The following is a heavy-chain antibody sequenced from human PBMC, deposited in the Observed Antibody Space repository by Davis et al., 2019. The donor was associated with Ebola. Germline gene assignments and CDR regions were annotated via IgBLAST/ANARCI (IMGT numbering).Heavy chain of an antibody. CDR3: ARQGWSGYSLRHWLDP. V-gene: IGHV4-34*01. Sequence: MPSETLSLTCAVYGGSFSGHYWTWIRQPPGKGLEWIGEINPSGSTNYSPSLKSRVTISLDTSKNQISLKLSSVTAADTAVYYCARQGWSGYSLRHWLDPWGRGTLVTVSS. CDR2: INPSGST. CDR1: GGSFSGHY. D-gene: IGHD3-3*01. J-gene: IGHJ5*02.